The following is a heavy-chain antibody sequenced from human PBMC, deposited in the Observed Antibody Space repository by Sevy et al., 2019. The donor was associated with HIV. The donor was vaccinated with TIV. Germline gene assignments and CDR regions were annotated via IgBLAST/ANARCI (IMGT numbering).Heavy chain of an antibody. CDR3: ASSYQYYYYGMDV. J-gene: IGHJ6*02. V-gene: IGHV4-59*01. Sequence: SETLSLTCTVSGGSISSYYWSWIRQPPGKGLEWIGYIYYSGSTNYNPSLKSRVTISVDTSKNQFSLKLSSVTAADTAVYYCASSYQYYYYGMDVWGQWTTVTVSS. CDR1: GGSISSYY. CDR2: IYYSGST.